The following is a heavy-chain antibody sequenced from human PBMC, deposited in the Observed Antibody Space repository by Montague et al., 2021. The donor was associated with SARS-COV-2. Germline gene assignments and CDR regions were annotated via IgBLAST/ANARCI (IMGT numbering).Heavy chain of an antibody. Sequence: SLRLSCAASGFTFSSYGMHWVRQAPGKGLEWVAVIWYDGSNKCYADSVKGRLTISRDNSKNTLYLQMNSLRAEDTAVYYCARDSVAMVYGTRYYFDYWGQGTLVTVSS. D-gene: IGHD5-18*01. V-gene: IGHV3-33*01. CDR3: ARDSVAMVYGTRYYFDY. CDR1: GFTFSSYG. CDR2: IWYDGSNK. J-gene: IGHJ4*02.